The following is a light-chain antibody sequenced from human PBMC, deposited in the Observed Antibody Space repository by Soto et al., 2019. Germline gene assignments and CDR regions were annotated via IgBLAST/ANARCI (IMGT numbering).Light chain of an antibody. V-gene: IGKV1-39*01. J-gene: IGKJ1*01. CDR2: SAS. CDR3: QQSYLTPT. CDR1: QSISTY. Sequence: DIQMTQSPSSLSASVGDRVTITCRASQSISTYLNWYQQKPGKAPKLLIFSASSLLIGVPSRFSGSGSGTDFTLTISSLQPDDFATSYCQQSYLTPTFGQGTKVQIK.